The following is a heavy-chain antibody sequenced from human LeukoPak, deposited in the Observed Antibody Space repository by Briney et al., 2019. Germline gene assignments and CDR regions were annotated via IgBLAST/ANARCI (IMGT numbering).Heavy chain of an antibody. CDR2: INHSGST. CDR1: GDSISSGDYY. J-gene: IGHJ5*02. D-gene: IGHD3-9*01. Sequence: SETLSLTCTVSGDSISSGDYYWSWIRQPAGKGLEWIGEINHSGSTNYNPSLKSRVTISVDTSKNQFSLKLSSVTAADTAVYYCARGQGRYFDWSQYRGGWLDPWGQGTLVTVSS. CDR3: ARGQGRYFDWSQYRGGWLDP. V-gene: IGHV4-61*10.